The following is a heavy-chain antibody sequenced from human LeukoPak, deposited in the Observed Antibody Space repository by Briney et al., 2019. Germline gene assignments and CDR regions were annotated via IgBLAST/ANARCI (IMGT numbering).Heavy chain of an antibody. CDR3: ARVKSLMVYAKGRRNDAFDI. CDR1: GFTFSSYS. D-gene: IGHD2-8*01. J-gene: IGHJ3*02. CDR2: ISSSSSYI. V-gene: IGHV3-21*01. Sequence: GGSLRLSCAASGFTFSSYSMNWVRQAPGKGLEWVSSISSSSSYIYYADSVKGRFTISRDNAKNSLYLQMNSLRAEDTAVYYCARVKSLMVYAKGRRNDAFDIWGQGTMVTVSS.